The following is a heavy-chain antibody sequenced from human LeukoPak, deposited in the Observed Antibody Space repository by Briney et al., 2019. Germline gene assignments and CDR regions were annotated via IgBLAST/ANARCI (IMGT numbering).Heavy chain of an antibody. J-gene: IGHJ5*02. Sequence: SETLSLTRAGNAGSISGYYWRWIGQPPRKGLEWIGEINHSGSTNYNPSLKSRVTISVDTSKNQFSLKLSSVTAADTAVYYCARRRYFDWLLYISPFDPRGQGTLVTVSS. D-gene: IGHD3-9*01. CDR1: AGSISGYY. CDR2: INHSGST. V-gene: IGHV4-34*01. CDR3: ARRRYFDWLLYISPFDP.